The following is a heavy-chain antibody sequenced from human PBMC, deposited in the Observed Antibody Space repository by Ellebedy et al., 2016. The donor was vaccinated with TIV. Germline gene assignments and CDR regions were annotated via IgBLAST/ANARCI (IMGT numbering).Heavy chain of an antibody. CDR2: ITGSGSTI. Sequence: PGGSLRLSCAASGFTFSSYSMNRVRQAPGKGPEWVSYITGSGSTIYYADSVKGRFTVSRDNAENSLYLQMDSLRAEDTAVYYCARTEKGTFYFDYWGQGTLVTVSS. D-gene: IGHD2/OR15-2a*01. CDR1: GFTFSSYS. J-gene: IGHJ4*02. V-gene: IGHV3-48*04. CDR3: ARTEKGTFYFDY.